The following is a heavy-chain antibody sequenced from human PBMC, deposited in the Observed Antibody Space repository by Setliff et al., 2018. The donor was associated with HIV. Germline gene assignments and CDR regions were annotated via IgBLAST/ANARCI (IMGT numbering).Heavy chain of an antibody. D-gene: IGHD2-21*02. CDR3: ASRGIVVVTMSMPDEFFVH. V-gene: IGHV4-39*01. J-gene: IGHJ1*01. CDR1: GGSIVSSSYY. Sequence: SETLSLTCTVSGGSIVSSSYYWGWIRQPPGKGLEWIGTMYYRGTTYNNPPLKSRVTFSADTSKNQFSLNLNSVTAADTATYYCASRGIVVVTMSMPDEFFVHWGHGTLVTVSS. CDR2: MYYRGTT.